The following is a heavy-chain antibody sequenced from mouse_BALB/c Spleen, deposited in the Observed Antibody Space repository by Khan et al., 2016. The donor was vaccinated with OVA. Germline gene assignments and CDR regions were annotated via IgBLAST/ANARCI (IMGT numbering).Heavy chain of an antibody. D-gene: IGHD1-2*01. CDR3: TRLGTAGGWFAY. Sequence: QVQLKQSGAELAKPGASVKMSCKASGYTFTTYWMHWVKQRPGQGLEWIGYINPSTGYTEYNQKFKDKATLTADKSSSTAYMQLSSLTSEDSAVYCCTRLGTAGGWFAYWGQGTLVTVSA. CDR1: GYTFTTYW. V-gene: IGHV1-7*01. J-gene: IGHJ3*01. CDR2: INPSTGYT.